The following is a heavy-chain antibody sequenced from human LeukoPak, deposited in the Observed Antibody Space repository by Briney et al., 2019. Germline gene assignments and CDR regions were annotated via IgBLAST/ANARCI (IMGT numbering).Heavy chain of an antibody. CDR1: GGSINSGGYY. CDR3: ARLFWSGDVYFDF. D-gene: IGHD3-10*01. J-gene: IGHJ4*02. V-gene: IGHV4-31*11. Sequence: SETLSLTCAVSGGSINSGGYYWSWIRQHPGKGLEGIGYIYYYRGTTDYNPSLKSRVIISLDTSKNQFSLKMSSVTAADTSVYYCARLFWSGDVYFDFWGQGTLVTVSS. CDR2: IYYYRGTT.